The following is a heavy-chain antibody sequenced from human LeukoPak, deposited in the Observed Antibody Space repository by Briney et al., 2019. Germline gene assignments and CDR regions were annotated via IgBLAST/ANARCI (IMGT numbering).Heavy chain of an antibody. J-gene: IGHJ5*02. CDR3: ATDFLGFDP. D-gene: IGHD2/OR15-2a*01. CDR1: GSTLTELS. Sequence: GASVKVSCKVSGSTLTELSMHWVRQAPGEGLEWMGGFDPEDGEAIYAQKFQGRVTMTEDTSTDTVYMELTSLRSEDTAEYYCATDFLGFDPWGQGTLVTVSS. CDR2: FDPEDGEA. V-gene: IGHV1-24*01.